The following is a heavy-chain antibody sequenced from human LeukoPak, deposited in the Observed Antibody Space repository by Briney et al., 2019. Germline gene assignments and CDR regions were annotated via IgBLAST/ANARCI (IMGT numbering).Heavy chain of an antibody. CDR3: ARDLGVVVPAAIDDWFDP. CDR2: IYTSGST. J-gene: IGHJ5*02. Sequence: SETLPLTCTVSGGSISSYYWSWIRQPAGKGLEWIGRIYTSGSTNYNPSLKSRVTMSVDTSKNQFSLKPSSVTAADTAVYYCARDLGVVVPAAIDDWFDPWGQGTLVTVSS. D-gene: IGHD2-2*02. V-gene: IGHV4-4*07. CDR1: GGSISSYY.